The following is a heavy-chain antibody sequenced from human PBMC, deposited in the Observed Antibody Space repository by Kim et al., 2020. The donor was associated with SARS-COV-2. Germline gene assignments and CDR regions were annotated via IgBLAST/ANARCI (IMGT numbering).Heavy chain of an antibody. J-gene: IGHJ5*02. CDR2: INVKTGDT. Sequence: ASVKVSCKASGYSFAGYYLHWVRQAPGQGLEWMGWINVKTGDTNFAQKFQGRVTMTRDTSISTAYMELSRLRPDDTTVYYCARDAGGGTLYGWFDPWGQG. V-gene: IGHV1-2*02. CDR3: ARDAGGGTLYGWFDP. D-gene: IGHD3-10*01. CDR1: GYSFAGYY.